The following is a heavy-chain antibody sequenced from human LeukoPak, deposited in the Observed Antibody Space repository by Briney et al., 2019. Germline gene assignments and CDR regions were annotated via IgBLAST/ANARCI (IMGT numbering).Heavy chain of an antibody. D-gene: IGHD3-22*01. Sequence: PGGSLRLSCAASGFTFSTYNMNWVRQTPGKGLEWVSYISSGSNTIYYADSVKGRFTISRDTAKNSLYLQMNSLRDEDTAVYYCARGLSLDSGGYRLNYYGMDVWGQGTTVTVSS. V-gene: IGHV3-48*02. CDR2: ISSGSNTI. CDR3: ARGLSLDSGGYRLNYYGMDV. CDR1: GFTFSTYN. J-gene: IGHJ6*02.